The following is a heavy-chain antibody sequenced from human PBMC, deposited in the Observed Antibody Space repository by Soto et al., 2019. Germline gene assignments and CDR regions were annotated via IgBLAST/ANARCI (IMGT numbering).Heavy chain of an antibody. CDR3: VRDGELEPFDY. J-gene: IGHJ4*02. D-gene: IGHD1-1*01. V-gene: IGHV1-69*13. CDR1: GGTFSSYA. Sequence: ASVKVSCKASGGTFSSYAISWVRQAPGQGLEWRGGIIPIFGTANYAQKFQGRVTITADESTSTAYMELSSLRSEDTAVYYCVRDGELEPFDYWGQGTLVTVS. CDR2: IIPIFGTA.